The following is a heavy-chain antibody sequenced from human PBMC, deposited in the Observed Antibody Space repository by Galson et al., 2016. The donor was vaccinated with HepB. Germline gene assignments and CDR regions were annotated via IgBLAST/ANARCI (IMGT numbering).Heavy chain of an antibody. CDR3: ARVCVVVVPSVIETGSNWFDP. D-gene: IGHD2-2*01. CDR2: ISSSSSYI. V-gene: IGHV3-21*04. J-gene: IGHJ5*02. Sequence: SLRLSCAASGFTFSSYSMNWVRQAPGKGLEWVSSISSSSSYIYYADSVKGRFTISSDNAKNSLYLQMNSLRAEDTAVYYCARVCVVVVPSVIETGSNWFDPWGQGTLVTVSS. CDR1: GFTFSSYS.